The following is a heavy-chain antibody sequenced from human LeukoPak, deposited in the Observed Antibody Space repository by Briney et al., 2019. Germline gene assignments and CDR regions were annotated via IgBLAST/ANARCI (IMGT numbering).Heavy chain of an antibody. D-gene: IGHD6-19*01. J-gene: IGHJ5*02. Sequence: GESLKISCKDSGYSFTSYWIGWMRQMPGKGLEWMGIIYPDNSDTRYSPSFEGQVIISADKSISTAYLQWSSLKASDTAMYYCARLGQWPYNWFDPWGQGTLVTVSS. CDR2: IYPDNSDT. V-gene: IGHV5-51*01. CDR1: GYSFTSYW. CDR3: ARLGQWPYNWFDP.